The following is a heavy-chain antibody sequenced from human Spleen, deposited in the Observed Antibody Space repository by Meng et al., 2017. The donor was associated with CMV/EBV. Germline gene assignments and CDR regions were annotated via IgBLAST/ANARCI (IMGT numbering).Heavy chain of an antibody. CDR1: GGFLSNFY. Sequence: SETLSLTCGVYGGFLSNFYWNWIRQSPGKGLEWIGEINYSGNTNYNPSLKSRVTISVDESKNQFHLKLTSVTAADTAVYYCARDYSGTEGDNWFDPWGQGTLVTVSS. J-gene: IGHJ5*02. CDR3: ARDYSGTEGDNWFDP. V-gene: IGHV4-34*01. CDR2: INYSGNT. D-gene: IGHD1-1*01.